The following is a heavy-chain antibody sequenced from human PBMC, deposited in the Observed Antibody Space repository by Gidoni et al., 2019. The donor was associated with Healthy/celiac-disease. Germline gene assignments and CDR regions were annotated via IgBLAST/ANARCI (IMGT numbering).Heavy chain of an antibody. Sequence: QVQLVESGGGVVQPGRSLRLSCAASGFTFSSYAMHWVRQAPGKGLEWVAVISYDGSNKYYADSVKGRFTISRDNSKNTLYLQMNSLRAEDTAVYYCARDFGVAGTLLGLVDYWGQGTLVTVSS. CDR3: ARDFGVAGTLLGLVDY. CDR1: GFTFSSYA. CDR2: ISYDGSNK. D-gene: IGHD3-3*01. J-gene: IGHJ4*02. V-gene: IGHV3-30-3*01.